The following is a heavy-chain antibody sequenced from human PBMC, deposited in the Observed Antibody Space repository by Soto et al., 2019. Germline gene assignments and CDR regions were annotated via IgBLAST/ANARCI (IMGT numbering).Heavy chain of an antibody. V-gene: IGHV1-8*01. D-gene: IGHD2-2*01. CDR3: ARGGEYCSSTSCFYYYYGMDV. Sequence: ASVKVSCKASGYTFTSYDINWVRQATGQGLEWMGWMNPNSGNTGYAQKFKGRVTMTRNTSISTAYMELSSLRSEDTAVYYCARGGEYCSSTSCFYYYYGMDVWGQGTTVTVSS. CDR1: GYTFTSYD. CDR2: MNPNSGNT. J-gene: IGHJ6*02.